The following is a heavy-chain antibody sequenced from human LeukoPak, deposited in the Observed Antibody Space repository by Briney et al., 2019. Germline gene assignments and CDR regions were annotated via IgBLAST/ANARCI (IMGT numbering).Heavy chain of an antibody. Sequence: ASVKVSCKASGYTFTGYYMHCVRQAPGQGLEWMGWINPNSGGTNYAQKFQSRVTMTRDTSISTAYMELSRLRSDDTAVYYCARDRTKYCRSTSCPLDYWGQGTLVTVSS. J-gene: IGHJ4*02. D-gene: IGHD2-2*01. CDR2: INPNSGGT. CDR1: GYTFTGYY. V-gene: IGHV1-2*02. CDR3: ARDRTKYCRSTSCPLDY.